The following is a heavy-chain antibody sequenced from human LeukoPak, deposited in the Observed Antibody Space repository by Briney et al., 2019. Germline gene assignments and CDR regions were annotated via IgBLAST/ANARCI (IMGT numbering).Heavy chain of an antibody. CDR3: ARIYSSSSGYFDY. D-gene: IGHD6-6*01. CDR1: GYSFTSYW. Sequence: ESLKISCKGSGYSFTSYWIGWVRQMPGKGLEWMGIIYPGDSNTKYSPSFQGQVSISADKSISTAYLQWSSLKASDTAMYYCARIYSSSSGYFDYWGQGTLVTVSS. CDR2: IYPGDSNT. J-gene: IGHJ4*02. V-gene: IGHV5-51*01.